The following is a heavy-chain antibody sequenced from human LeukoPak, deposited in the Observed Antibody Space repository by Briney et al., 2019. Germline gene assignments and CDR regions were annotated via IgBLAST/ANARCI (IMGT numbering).Heavy chain of an antibody. CDR1: GFTFDGYA. D-gene: IGHD3-10*01. V-gene: IGHV3-9*01. J-gene: IGHJ3*01. CDR3: VKEENPYGSGFDAFDL. CDR2: ITWNSGEI. Sequence: GGSLRLSCAASGFTFDGYAMYWVRQAPGKGLEWVSGITWNSGEIDFADSVKGRVTISRDSATKSVFLQMNSLTTEDTALYYCVKEENPYGSGFDAFDLWGQGTMVTVSS.